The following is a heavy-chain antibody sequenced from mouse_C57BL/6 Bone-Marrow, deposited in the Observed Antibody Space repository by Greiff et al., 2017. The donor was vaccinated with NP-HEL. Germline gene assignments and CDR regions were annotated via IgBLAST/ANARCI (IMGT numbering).Heavy chain of an antibody. J-gene: IGHJ2*01. Sequence: VKLQESGAELVKPGASVKISCKASGYAFSSYWMNWVKQRPGKGLEWIGQIYPGDGDTNYNGKFKGKATLTADKSSSTAYMQLSSLTSEDSAVYFCARYYGSSYYFDYWGQGTTLTVSS. CDR2: IYPGDGDT. V-gene: IGHV1-80*01. CDR1: GYAFSSYW. D-gene: IGHD1-1*01. CDR3: ARYYGSSYYFDY.